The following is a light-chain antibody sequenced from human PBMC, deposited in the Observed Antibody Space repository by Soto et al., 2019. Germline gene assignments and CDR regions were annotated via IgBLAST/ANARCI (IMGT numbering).Light chain of an antibody. CDR2: AAS. Sequence: IQLTQSPSSLSASVGDSVTITCLASQGISRYLSWYQQKPGRAPKLLISAASTLQSGVPARFSGSGSGTDFTLSITSLQPEDVATYYCQQLNTYPVTFGGGTKVDIK. CDR3: QQLNTYPVT. CDR1: QGISRY. J-gene: IGKJ4*01. V-gene: IGKV1-9*01.